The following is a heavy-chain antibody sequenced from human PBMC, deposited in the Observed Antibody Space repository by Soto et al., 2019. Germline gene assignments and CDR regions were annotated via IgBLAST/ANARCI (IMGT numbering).Heavy chain of an antibody. CDR3: ARGGGCSSTSCYYS. J-gene: IGHJ4*02. Sequence: QVQLQQWGAGLLKPSETLSLTCAVYGGSFSGYYWSWIRQPPGKGLEWIGEINHSGSTNYNPSLKSRVTISGDTSKNQFSLKLSSVTAADTAVYYCARGGGCSSTSCYYSWGQGTLVTVSS. CDR2: INHSGST. D-gene: IGHD2-2*01. CDR1: GGSFSGYY. V-gene: IGHV4-34*01.